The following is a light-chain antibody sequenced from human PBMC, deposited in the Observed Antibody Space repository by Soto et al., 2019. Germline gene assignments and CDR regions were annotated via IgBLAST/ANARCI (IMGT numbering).Light chain of an antibody. J-gene: IGKJ2*01. V-gene: IGKV3-20*01. Sequence: EIVLTQSPGALSLSPGETATLSCRASQNVATMYLSWYQQKPGQAPRLLIYGASSRATGIPDRLSGSGSGTDFTLTISRLEPEDFAVYYCQQYCTSPRYTFGQGTKLEIK. CDR1: QNVATMY. CDR3: QQYCTSPRYT. CDR2: GAS.